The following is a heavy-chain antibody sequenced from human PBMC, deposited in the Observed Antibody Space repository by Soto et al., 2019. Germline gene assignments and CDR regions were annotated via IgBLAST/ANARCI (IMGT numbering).Heavy chain of an antibody. Sequence: QVQLVQSGAEVKKPGASVKVSCKASGYTFTSYGMSWVRQAPGQGLEWMGWISVYNGNTNYAQKFHGRVTMTTDTSTSTAYREVRSLRSDDTAVYYCARTGIEIIPAAIGDYWGQGTLVTVSS. J-gene: IGHJ4*02. V-gene: IGHV1-18*04. CDR3: ARTGIEIIPAAIGDY. CDR1: GYTFTSYG. D-gene: IGHD2-2*02. CDR2: ISVYNGNT.